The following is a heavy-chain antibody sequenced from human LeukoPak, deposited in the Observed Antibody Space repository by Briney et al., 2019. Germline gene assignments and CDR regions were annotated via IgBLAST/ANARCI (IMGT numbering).Heavy chain of an antibody. D-gene: IGHD7-27*01. CDR3: ARDRPNWGIDC. CDR1: GFPFNSHH. J-gene: IGHJ4*02. V-gene: IGHV3-48*02. CDR2: ISSSSSAI. Sequence: GGSLRLSCAASGFPFNSHHMNWVRQAPGKGLEWVSYISSSSSAIYYADSVKGRFTMSRDDAKNSLYLHMNSLRDEDTAVYYCARDRPNWGIDCWGQGTLVTVSS.